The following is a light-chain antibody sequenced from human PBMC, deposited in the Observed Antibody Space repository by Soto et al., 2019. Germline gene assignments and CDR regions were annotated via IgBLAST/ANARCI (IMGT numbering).Light chain of an antibody. Sequence: DVVMTQSPLSLPVTLGQPASISCRSSQSLLYSDGNTYLNWFQQRPGQSPRPLIYKVSNRDSGVPDRFSGSGSGTDFTLEISRVEAEDVGVYYCMQGTHWPWTFGQGTKVEIK. CDR3: MQGTHWPWT. V-gene: IGKV2-30*01. J-gene: IGKJ1*01. CDR2: KVS. CDR1: QSLLYSDGNTY.